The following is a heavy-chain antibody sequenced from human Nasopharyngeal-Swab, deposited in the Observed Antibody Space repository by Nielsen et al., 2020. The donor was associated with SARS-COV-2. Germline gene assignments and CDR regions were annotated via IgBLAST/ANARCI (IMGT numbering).Heavy chain of an antibody. CDR2: IKQDGSEK. D-gene: IGHD4-11*01. V-gene: IGHV3-7*01. J-gene: IGHJ6*04. CDR1: TFTFSSYW. CDR3: ARATTVKGVLVDV. Sequence: GESLKISCAASTFTFSSYWMSWVRQAPGKGLEWVANIKQDGSEKYYVDSVKGRFTISRDNAKNSLYLQMNSLRAEDTAVYYCARATTVKGVLVDVWVKGTTVTVSS.